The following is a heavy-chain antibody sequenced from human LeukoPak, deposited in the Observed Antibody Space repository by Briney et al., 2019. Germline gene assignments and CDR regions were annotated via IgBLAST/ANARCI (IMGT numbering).Heavy chain of an antibody. V-gene: IGHV1-69*13. J-gene: IGHJ4*02. D-gene: IGHD2-2*01. CDR2: IIPIFGTA. CDR3: ARSAGYCSSTSCYEPSGY. CDR1: GGTFSSYA. Sequence: SVKVSCKASGGTFSSYAISWVRQVPGQGLEWMGGIIPIFGTANYAQKFQGRVTITADESTSTAYMELSSLRSEDTAVYYCARSAGYCSSTSCYEPSGYWGQGTLVTVSS.